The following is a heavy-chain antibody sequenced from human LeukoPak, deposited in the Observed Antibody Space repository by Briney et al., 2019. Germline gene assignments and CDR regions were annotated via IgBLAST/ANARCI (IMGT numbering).Heavy chain of an antibody. CDR2: ISSSSSYI. V-gene: IGHV3-21*01. CDR1: GFTFSSYS. CDR3: AREDLYGSGSYYSPGTYAIDY. J-gene: IGHJ4*02. Sequence: PGGSLRLSCAASGFTFSSYSMNWVRQAPGKGLEWVSSISSSSSYIYYADSVKGRFTISRDNAKNSLYLQMNSLRAEDTAVYYCAREDLYGSGSYYSPGTYAIDYWGQGTLVTVSS. D-gene: IGHD3-10*01.